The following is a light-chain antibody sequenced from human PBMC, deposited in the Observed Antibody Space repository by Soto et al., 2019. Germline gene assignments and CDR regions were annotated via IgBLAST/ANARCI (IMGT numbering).Light chain of an antibody. J-gene: IGLJ1*01. CDR2: TNN. V-gene: IGLV1-40*01. CDR3: QSYDSRLSADV. Sequence: QPVLTQPPSVSGAPGQRVTISCTGSNSNIGAGYDVHWYLQLPGTAPKLLVYTNNNRPSGVPDRFSGSKSGTSASLAITGLQAEDEADYYCQSYDSRLSADVFGSGTKLTVL. CDR1: NSNIGAGYD.